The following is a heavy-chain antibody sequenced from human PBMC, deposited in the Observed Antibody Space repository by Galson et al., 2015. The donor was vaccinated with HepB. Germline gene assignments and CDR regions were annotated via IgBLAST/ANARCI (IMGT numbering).Heavy chain of an antibody. V-gene: IGHV1-3*01. J-gene: IGHJ4*02. D-gene: IGHD7-27*01. CDR3: ARCDWGSSNFDY. CDR1: GYTFTSYA. Sequence: SVKVSCKASGYTFTSYAMHWVRQAPGQRLEWMGWINAGNGNTKYSQKFQGRVTITRDTSASTAYMELSSLRSEDTAVYYCARCDWGSSNFDYWGQGTLVTVSS. CDR2: INAGNGNT.